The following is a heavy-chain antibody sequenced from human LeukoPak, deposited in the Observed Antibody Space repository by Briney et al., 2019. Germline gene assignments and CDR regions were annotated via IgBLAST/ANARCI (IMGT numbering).Heavy chain of an antibody. J-gene: IGHJ3*02. CDR1: GYTFTSYG. CDR2: TSAYNGNT. Sequence: ASVKVSCKASGYTFTSYGISWVRQAPGQGLEWMGWTSAYNGNTNYAQKLQGRVTMTTDTSTSTAYMELRSLRSDDTAVYYCARDGYCSGGSCYSNAFDIWGQGTMVTVSS. V-gene: IGHV1-18*01. D-gene: IGHD2-15*01. CDR3: ARDGYCSGGSCYSNAFDI.